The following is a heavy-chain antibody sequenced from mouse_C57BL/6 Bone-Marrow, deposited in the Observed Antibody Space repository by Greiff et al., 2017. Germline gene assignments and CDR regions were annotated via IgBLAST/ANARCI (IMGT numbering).Heavy chain of an antibody. D-gene: IGHD2-4*01. CDR1: GFTFSDYG. CDR3: ARGYYDYHYYAMDY. J-gene: IGHJ4*01. V-gene: IGHV5-17*01. CDR2: ISSGSSTI. Sequence: EVKVEESGGGLVKPGGSLKLSCAASGFTFSDYGMHWVRQAPEKGLEWVAYISSGSSTIYYADTVKGRFTISRDNAKNTLFLQMTSLRSEDTAMYYCARGYYDYHYYAMDYWGQGTSVTVSS.